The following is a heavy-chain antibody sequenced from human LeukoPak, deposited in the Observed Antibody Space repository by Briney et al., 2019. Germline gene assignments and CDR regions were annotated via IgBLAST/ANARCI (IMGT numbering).Heavy chain of an antibody. CDR1: GGSISSGSYY. CDR2: IYTSGST. D-gene: IGHD3-10*02. CDR3: ARVFRGLDY. J-gene: IGHJ4*02. Sequence: SETLSLTCTVSGGSISSGSYYWSWIRQPAGKGLEWIGRIYTSGSTNYNPSLKSRVTISVDTSKNQFSLKLSSVTAADTAVYYCARVFRGLDYWGQGTLVTVSS. V-gene: IGHV4-61*02.